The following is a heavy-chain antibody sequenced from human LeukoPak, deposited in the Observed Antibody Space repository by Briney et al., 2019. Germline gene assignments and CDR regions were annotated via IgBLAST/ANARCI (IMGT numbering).Heavy chain of an antibody. D-gene: IGHD3-16*01. Sequence: PGGSLRLSCAASGFTFRSYSMNWVRQALGKGLEWVSYISSSSGTTYHADSVEGRLTISRDDAKESLYLQMSSLRAEDTAVYYCARSHVYVWGSPEKTVSGFDLWGQGTMVTVSS. CDR2: ISSSSGTT. CDR1: GFTFRSYS. V-gene: IGHV3-48*01. CDR3: ARSHVYVWGSPEKTVSGFDL. J-gene: IGHJ3*01.